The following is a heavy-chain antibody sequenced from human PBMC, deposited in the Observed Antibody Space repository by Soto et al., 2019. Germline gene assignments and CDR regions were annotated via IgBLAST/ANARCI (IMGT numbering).Heavy chain of an antibody. J-gene: IGHJ4*02. CDR1: GFTFSSYA. CDR3: ARGFGF. V-gene: IGHV3-7*03. Sequence: GGSLRLSCAASGFTFSSYAMSWVRQAPGRGLEWVAIINQDGSSKYYVDSVKGRFTISRDNTKDSLYLQMNTLRAEDTAVYYCARGFGFWGLGTLVTVSS. CDR2: INQDGSSK.